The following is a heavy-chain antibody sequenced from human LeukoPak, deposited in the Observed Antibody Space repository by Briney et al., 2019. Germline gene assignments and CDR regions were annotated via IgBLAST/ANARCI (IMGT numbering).Heavy chain of an antibody. D-gene: IGHD3-22*01. V-gene: IGHV3-7*03. J-gene: IGHJ4*02. CDR3: ARDWNYFENSGFYFEH. CDR1: GFTFSNYW. CDR2: VKYDGSQN. Sequence: PGGSLRLSCAASGFTFSNYWMSWVRQAPGKGLEWVTIVKYDGSQNFYADSVKGRFTISRDNAKNSLSLQMNSLRVEDTAVYYCARDWNYFENSGFYFEHWGQGTLVTVSS.